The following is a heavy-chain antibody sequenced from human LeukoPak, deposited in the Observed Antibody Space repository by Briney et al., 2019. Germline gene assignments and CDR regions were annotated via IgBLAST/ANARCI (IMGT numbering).Heavy chain of an antibody. CDR1: GYSISSGYY. Sequence: PSETLSLTCAVSGYSISSGYYWGWIRQPPGKGLEWIGSIYHSGSTYYNPSHKSRVTISVDTSKNQFSLKLSSVTAADTAVYYCARDYGGNSGAFDIWGQGTMVTVSS. CDR2: IYHSGST. D-gene: IGHD4-23*01. CDR3: ARDYGGNSGAFDI. J-gene: IGHJ3*02. V-gene: IGHV4-38-2*02.